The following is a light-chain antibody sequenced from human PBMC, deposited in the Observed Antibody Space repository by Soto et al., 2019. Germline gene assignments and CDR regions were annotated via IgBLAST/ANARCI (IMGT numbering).Light chain of an antibody. J-gene: IGKJ2*01. CDR2: GTS. CDR1: QSIRGY. Sequence: DIQMTQSPSSLSASVGDRVTITCRASQSIRGYLSWYQQKPGKAPNLLIYGTSSLQSGVPSRFSGSRSGTDFTLTITSLLPEDFATYFCQETHTSGTFGQGTKLEV. CDR3: QETHTSGT. V-gene: IGKV1-39*01.